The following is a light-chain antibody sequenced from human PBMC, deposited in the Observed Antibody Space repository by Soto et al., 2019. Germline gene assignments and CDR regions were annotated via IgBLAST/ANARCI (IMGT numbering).Light chain of an antibody. CDR2: AAT. J-gene: IGKJ3*01. V-gene: IGKV1-39*01. CDR1: HSVASY. CDR3: QDSSNAPACP. Sequence: DIQMTQSPSSLSASVGDRGTITCLAIHSVASYFNWFQQRPGKAPSLLIYAATTLHPGVPSRFIGSLSGTNFDLTVSRLHPEDFAPYYYQDSSNAPACPFGPGTKVDFK.